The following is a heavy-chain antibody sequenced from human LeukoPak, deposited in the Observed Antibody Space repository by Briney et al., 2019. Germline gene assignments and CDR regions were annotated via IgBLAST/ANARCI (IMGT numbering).Heavy chain of an antibody. V-gene: IGHV4-34*01. CDR2: INHSGST. Sequence: SETLSLTCAVYGGSFSGYYWTWIRQPPGKGLEWIGEINHSGSTNYNPSLKSRVTVSIDTSKNQFSLILSSVTAADTAVYYCARGLSDVYWGQGTLVTVSS. CDR3: ARGLSDVY. CDR1: GGSFSGYY. J-gene: IGHJ4*02.